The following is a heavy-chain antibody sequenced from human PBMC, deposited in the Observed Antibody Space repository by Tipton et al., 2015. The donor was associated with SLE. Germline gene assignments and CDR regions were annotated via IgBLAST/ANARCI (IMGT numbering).Heavy chain of an antibody. V-gene: IGHV4-38-2*02. CDR1: GYSIGSGYY. D-gene: IGHD1-1*01. CDR2: IFHSGST. CDR3: ARHGISFYYYYGMDV. Sequence: TLSLTCTVSGYSIGSGYYWGWIRQSPGKGLEWIANIFHSGSTYYNPSLKSRVTISVDTSKNQVSLKLSSVTAADTAVYYCARHGISFYYYYGMDVWGQGTTVTVS. J-gene: IGHJ6*02.